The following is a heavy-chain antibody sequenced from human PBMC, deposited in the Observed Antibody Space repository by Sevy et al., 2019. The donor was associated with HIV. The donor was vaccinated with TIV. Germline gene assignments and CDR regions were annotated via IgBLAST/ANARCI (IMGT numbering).Heavy chain of an antibody. V-gene: IGHV4-59*01. CDR1: GGSISSYY. CDR2: IYYSGGT. Sequence: SETLSLTCTVSGGSISSYYWSWIRQPPGKGLEWIGYIYYSGGTNYNPSLKSRVTISVDTSKNQFSLKLSSVTAADTAVYYCARAGGTVSGYYYYGMDVWGQGTTVTVSS. J-gene: IGHJ6*02. D-gene: IGHD4-17*01. CDR3: ARAGGTVSGYYYYGMDV.